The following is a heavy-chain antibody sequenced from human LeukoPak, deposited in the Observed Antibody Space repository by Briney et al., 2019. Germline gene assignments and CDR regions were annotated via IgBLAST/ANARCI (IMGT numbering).Heavy chain of an antibody. CDR1: GYSFSTYW. V-gene: IGHV5-51*01. CDR2: IYPADSDT. Sequence: GESLRISCKASGYSFSTYWIGWVRQMPGKGLEWMGIIYPADSDTKYSPSFRGQVAISVDKSITTAYLQWSSPKASDTGVYYCARHSRAHSSGDYWGQGTLVIVSS. J-gene: IGHJ4*02. CDR3: ARHSRAHSSGDY. D-gene: IGHD3-10*01.